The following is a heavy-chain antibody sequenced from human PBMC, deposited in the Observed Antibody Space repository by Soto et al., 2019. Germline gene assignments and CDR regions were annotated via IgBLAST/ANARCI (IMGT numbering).Heavy chain of an antibody. CDR2: MNPNSGNT. Sequence: ASVKVSCKASGYTFTSYDINWVRQATGQGLEWMGWMNPNSGNTGYAQKFQGRVTMTRNTSISTAYMELSSLRSEDTAVYYCARGMGARDRAKNYYYYYMDVCGKGTTVTVSS. CDR1: GYTFTSYD. D-gene: IGHD3-16*01. J-gene: IGHJ6*03. V-gene: IGHV1-8*01. CDR3: ARGMGARDRAKNYYYYYMDV.